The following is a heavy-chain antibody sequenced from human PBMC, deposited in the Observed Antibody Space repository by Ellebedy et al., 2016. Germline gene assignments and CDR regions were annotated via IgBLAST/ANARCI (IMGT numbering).Heavy chain of an antibody. Sequence: ESLKISCAASGFTFSSYAMSWVRQAPGKGLEWVSAISGSGGSTYYADSVKGRFTISRDNSKNTLYLQMNSLRAEDTAVYYCAKDGCGGDCYSVGGYFDYWGQGTLVTVSS. CDR1: GFTFSSYA. V-gene: IGHV3-23*01. CDR3: AKDGCGGDCYSVGGYFDY. CDR2: ISGSGGST. D-gene: IGHD2-21*02. J-gene: IGHJ4*02.